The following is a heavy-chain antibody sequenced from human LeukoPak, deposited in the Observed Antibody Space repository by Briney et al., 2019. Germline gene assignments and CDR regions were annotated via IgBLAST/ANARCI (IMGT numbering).Heavy chain of an antibody. J-gene: IGHJ4*02. Sequence: ASVKVSCKASGFTFTSHDYNWVRQATGQGFEWMGWMNPNSGNTGYAQKFQGRVTMTRDTSITTVYMELSSLTSEDTAVYYCARAVAYYYDSSGYYAYWGQGTLVTVSS. V-gene: IGHV1-8*01. CDR3: ARAVAYYYDSSGYYAY. CDR2: MNPNSGNT. CDR1: GFTFTSHD. D-gene: IGHD3-22*01.